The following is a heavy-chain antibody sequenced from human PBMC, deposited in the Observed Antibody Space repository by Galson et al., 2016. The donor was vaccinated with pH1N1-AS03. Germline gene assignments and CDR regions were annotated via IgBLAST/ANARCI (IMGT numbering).Heavy chain of an antibody. CDR2: ISYDGVTE. Sequence: SLRLSCAASGFTFSRYPIHWVRQAPGKGLEWEALISYDGVTEHYADSVKGRFTISRDNFKNTVYLQMNSLRADDTAVYYCARGYCGGGGCHNWGGMDVWGPGTTVTVSS. D-gene: IGHD2-15*01. CDR3: ARGYCGGGGCHNWGGMDV. V-gene: IGHV3-30*03. CDR1: GFTFSRYP. J-gene: IGHJ6*02.